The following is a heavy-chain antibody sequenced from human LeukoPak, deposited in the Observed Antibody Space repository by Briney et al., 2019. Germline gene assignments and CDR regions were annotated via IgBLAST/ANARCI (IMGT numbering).Heavy chain of an antibody. CDR2: IYPGDSDT. V-gene: IGHV5-51*01. Sequence: GASLKISCKTSGYIFTNHWIGWVRQMSGKGLEWMGIIYPGDSDTRYSPSFQGQVTISADKSISTTYLQWSSLKASDTAIYYCARLYIGSFDDWGQGTLVTVSS. J-gene: IGHJ4*02. CDR1: GYIFTNHW. D-gene: IGHD1-26*01. CDR3: ARLYIGSFDD.